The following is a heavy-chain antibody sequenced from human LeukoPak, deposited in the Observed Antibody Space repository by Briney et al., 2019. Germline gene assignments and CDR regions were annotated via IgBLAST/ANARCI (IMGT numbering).Heavy chain of an antibody. CDR2: ISSSSKYI. V-gene: IGHV3-21*01. Sequence: GGSLRLSCAASGFTFSSYSMNWVRQAPGKGLEWVSSISSSSKYIDYADSVTVRFSLSRDNAKISLYLQMNSLRAEHKTVYYCARDTPLYSDPDYNYYYAMDVWGQGTTVTVSS. D-gene: IGHD6-13*01. J-gene: IGHJ6*02. CDR1: GFTFSSYS. CDR3: ARDTPLYSDPDYNYYYAMDV.